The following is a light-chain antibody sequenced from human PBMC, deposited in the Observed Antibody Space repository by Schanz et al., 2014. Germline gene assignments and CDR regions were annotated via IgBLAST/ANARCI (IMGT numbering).Light chain of an antibody. J-gene: IGLJ3*02. CDR1: SDDVGGYRF. CDR2: DVY. Sequence: QSALTQPASVSGSPGQSITISCTGTSDDVGGYRFVSWYQQHPGKVPKLMIYDVYNRPSGVSNRFSGSKSGNTASLTISGLQAEDEADYYCCSYAGLSSWVFGGGTKLTVL. CDR3: CSYAGLSSWV. V-gene: IGLV2-23*02.